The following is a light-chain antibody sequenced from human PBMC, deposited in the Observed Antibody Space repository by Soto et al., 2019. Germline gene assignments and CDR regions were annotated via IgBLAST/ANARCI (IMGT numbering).Light chain of an antibody. J-gene: IGLJ2*01. V-gene: IGLV1-36*01. CDR3: AAWDDSLSDVV. Sequence: QSVLTQPPSVSGAPRQRVTMSCSGVTSNVGNNAVNWYQVLPGKAPKLIIYYDDLRPSGVSDRFSGSNSGTSASLAISGLQSEDEADYYCAAWDDSLSDVVFGGGTKVTVL. CDR1: TSNVGNNA. CDR2: YDD.